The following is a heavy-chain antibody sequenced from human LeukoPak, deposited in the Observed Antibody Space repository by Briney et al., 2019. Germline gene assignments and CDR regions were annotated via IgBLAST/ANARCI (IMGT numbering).Heavy chain of an antibody. Sequence: QPGGSLRLSCAASGFTFSSYGMHWVRQAPGEGLEGVAFIRHYETRIFYGDSVKGRFTISRDNSKNMVYLQLNSLSAEDTALYYCAKSVIPNSYQGTYYMDVWGKGTTVTAFS. V-gene: IGHV3-30*02. CDR1: GFTFSSYG. CDR2: IRHYETRI. CDR3: AKSVIPNSYQGTYYMDV. D-gene: IGHD3-16*02. J-gene: IGHJ6*03.